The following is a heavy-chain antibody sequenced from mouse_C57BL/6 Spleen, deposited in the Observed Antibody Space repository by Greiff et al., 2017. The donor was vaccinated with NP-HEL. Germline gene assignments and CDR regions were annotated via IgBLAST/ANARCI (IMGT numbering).Heavy chain of an antibody. Sequence: EVQRVESGGGLVKPGGSLKLSCAASGFTFSSYAMSWVRQTPEKRLEWVATISDGGSYTYYPDNVKGRFTISRDNAKNNLYLQMSHLKSEDTAMYYCAILTGTGDYWGQGTTLTVSS. CDR2: ISDGGSYT. V-gene: IGHV5-4*01. CDR1: GFTFSSYA. CDR3: AILTGTGDY. D-gene: IGHD4-1*01. J-gene: IGHJ2*01.